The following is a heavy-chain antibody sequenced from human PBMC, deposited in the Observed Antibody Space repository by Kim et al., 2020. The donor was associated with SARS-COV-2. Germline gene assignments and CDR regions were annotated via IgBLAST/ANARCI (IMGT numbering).Heavy chain of an antibody. V-gene: IGHV3-30*02. CDR2: NK. Sequence: NKNYADSVKGRVTISRDNSKNTLYLQMNSLRAEDTAVYYCAKDYIDAFDIWGQGTMVTVSS. D-gene: IGHD3-10*01. J-gene: IGHJ3*02. CDR3: AKDYIDAFDI.